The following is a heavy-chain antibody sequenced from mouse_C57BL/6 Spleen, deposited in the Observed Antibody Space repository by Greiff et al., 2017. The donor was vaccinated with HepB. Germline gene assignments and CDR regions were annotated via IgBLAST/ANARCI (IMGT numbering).Heavy chain of an antibody. CDR1: GYTFTSYW. CDR3: ARSYDYDGDFDV. V-gene: IGHV1-64*01. D-gene: IGHD2-4*01. J-gene: IGHJ1*03. CDR2: IHPNSGST. Sequence: QVQLQQPGAELVKPGASVKLSCKASGYTFTSYWMHWVKQRPGQGLEWIGMIHPNSGSTNYNEKFKSKATLTVDKSSSTAYMQLSSLTSEDSAVYYCARSYDYDGDFDVWGTGTTVTVSS.